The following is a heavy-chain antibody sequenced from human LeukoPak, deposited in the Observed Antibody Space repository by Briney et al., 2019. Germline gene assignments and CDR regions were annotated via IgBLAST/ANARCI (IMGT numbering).Heavy chain of an antibody. J-gene: IGHJ4*02. CDR1: GYTFTGYY. CDR2: INPNSGGT. CDR3: ARFAVHRRIAVAGQFGLDY. Sequence: GASVKVSCKASGYTFTGYYMHWVRQAPGQGLEWMGWINPNSGGTNYAQKFQGRVTMTRDTSTSTVYMELSSLRSDDTAVYYCARFAVHRRIAVAGQFGLDYWGQGTLVTVSS. V-gene: IGHV1-2*02. D-gene: IGHD6-19*01.